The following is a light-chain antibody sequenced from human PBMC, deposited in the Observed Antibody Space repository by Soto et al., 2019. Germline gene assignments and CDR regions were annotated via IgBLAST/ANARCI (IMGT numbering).Light chain of an antibody. CDR3: QQSYSTPRT. Sequence: DIQMTQSPSTLSASVGDRVAITCRASQRISSFLNWYQQEPGKAPKLLIYAASTLQSGVPSRFSGSGSGTVFTLTISSLQPEDFATYYCQQSYSTPRTFGQGTKVDIK. CDR1: QRISSF. J-gene: IGKJ1*01. V-gene: IGKV1-39*01. CDR2: AAS.